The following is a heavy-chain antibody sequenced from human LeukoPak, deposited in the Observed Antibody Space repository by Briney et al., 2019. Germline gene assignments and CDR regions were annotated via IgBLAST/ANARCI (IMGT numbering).Heavy chain of an antibody. J-gene: IGHJ4*02. D-gene: IGHD5-18*01. CDR3: AKVSKGYSYGSEFDY. CDR2: ISGSGGST. Sequence: GGSLRLSCAASGFIFNNYWMSWVRQAPGKGLEWVSAISGSGGSTYYADSVKGRFTISRDNSKNTLYLQMNSLRAEDTAVYYCAKVSKGYSYGSEFDYWGQGTLVTVSS. CDR1: GFIFNNYW. V-gene: IGHV3-23*01.